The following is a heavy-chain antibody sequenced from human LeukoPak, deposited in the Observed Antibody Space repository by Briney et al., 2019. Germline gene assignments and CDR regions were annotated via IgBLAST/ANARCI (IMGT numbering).Heavy chain of an antibody. CDR3: ARGPQLDEYNWNDVFDY. CDR2: INPSGGST. V-gene: IGHV1-46*01. D-gene: IGHD1-20*01. CDR1: GYTFTSYY. Sequence: ASVKVSCKASGYTFTSYYMHWVRQAPGQGLEWMGIINPSGGSTSYAQKFQGRVTMTRDTSTSTVYMELSSLRSEDTAVYYCARGPQLDEYNWNDVFDYWGQGTLVTVSS. J-gene: IGHJ4*02.